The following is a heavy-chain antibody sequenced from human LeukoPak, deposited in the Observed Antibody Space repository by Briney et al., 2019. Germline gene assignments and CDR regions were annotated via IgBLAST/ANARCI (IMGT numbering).Heavy chain of an antibody. J-gene: IGHJ4*02. D-gene: IGHD3-22*01. V-gene: IGHV3-7*01. Sequence: GGSLRLSCAASGFTFSDHCMSWVRQAPGNGLEWVANIKQDGSEKYYVDSVKGRFTISRDNAKNSLYLQMNSLRAEDTAVYYCAGHWRRGYYYFDYWGQGTLVTVSS. CDR3: AGHWRRGYYYFDY. CDR2: IKQDGSEK. CDR1: GFTFSDHC.